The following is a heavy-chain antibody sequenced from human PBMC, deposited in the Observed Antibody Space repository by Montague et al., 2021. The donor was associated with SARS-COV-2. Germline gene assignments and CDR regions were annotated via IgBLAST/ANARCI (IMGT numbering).Heavy chain of an antibody. CDR3: ARLESTRGVIIRGAFHI. J-gene: IGHJ3*02. CDR1: GDSINNSRYY. CDR2: IYYSGSA. V-gene: IGHV4-39*01. Sequence: SETLSLTCSVSGDSINNSRYYWGWIRQPPGKGLEWIGTIYYSGSAYYNPSLKGRVTISVDTSKDQFSLKLNSVAATDTAVYYCARLESTRGVIIRGAFHIWGRGTKVTVSS. D-gene: IGHD3-10*01.